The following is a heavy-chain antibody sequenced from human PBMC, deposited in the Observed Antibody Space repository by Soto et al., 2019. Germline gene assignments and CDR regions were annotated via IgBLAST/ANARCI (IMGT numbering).Heavy chain of an antibody. V-gene: IGHV4-59*01. Sequence: PSEPLSLSCTVSGGSLSNYYWSWILQPPGKGLEWIGYIFYTGSTNYNPSLKSRVTISVDTSKNQFSLKLSSVTAADTAVYYCARDLTYYYGSGSSCWFDPWGQGTLVTVS. CDR3: ARDLTYYYGSGSSCWFDP. CDR1: GGSLSNYY. CDR2: IFYTGST. J-gene: IGHJ5*02. D-gene: IGHD3-10*01.